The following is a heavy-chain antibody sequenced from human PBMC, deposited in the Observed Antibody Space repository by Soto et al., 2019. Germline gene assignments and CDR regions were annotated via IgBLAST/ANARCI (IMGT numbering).Heavy chain of an antibody. J-gene: IGHJ4*02. D-gene: IGHD2-21*02. CDR3: AREIPFVVVTAEGFDY. Sequence: QVQLVESGGGVVQPGRSLRLSCAASGFTFSSYAMHWVRQAPGKGLEWVAVISYDGSNKYYADSVKGRFTISRDNSKNTLYLQMNSLRAEDTAVYYCAREIPFVVVTAEGFDYWGQGTLVTVSS. V-gene: IGHV3-30-3*01. CDR1: GFTFSSYA. CDR2: ISYDGSNK.